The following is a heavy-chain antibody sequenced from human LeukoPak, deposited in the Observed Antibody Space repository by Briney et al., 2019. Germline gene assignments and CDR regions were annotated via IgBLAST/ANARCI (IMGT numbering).Heavy chain of an antibody. CDR2: ISSSSSYI. V-gene: IGHV3-21*01. Sequence: GGSLRLSCAASGFTFSSYSMNWGRQAPGKGLEWVSSISSSSSYIYYADSVKGRFTISRDNAKNSLYLQMNSLRAEDTAVYYCARVVYGDYSYFQHWGQGTLVTVSS. CDR1: GFTFSSYS. CDR3: ARVVYGDYSYFQH. D-gene: IGHD4-17*01. J-gene: IGHJ1*01.